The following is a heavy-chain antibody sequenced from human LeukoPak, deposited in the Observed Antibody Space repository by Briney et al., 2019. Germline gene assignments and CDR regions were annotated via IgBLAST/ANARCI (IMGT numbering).Heavy chain of an antibody. Sequence: PGRSLRLSCAASGFTFSSYGMHWVRQAPGKGLEWVAVISYDGSNKYYADSVKGRFTISRDNSKNTLYLQMNSLRAEDTAVYYCAKAESGGYYDSSGYYNWFDPWGQGTLVTVSS. CDR1: GFTFSSYG. V-gene: IGHV3-30*18. D-gene: IGHD3-22*01. CDR3: AKAESGGYYDSSGYYNWFDP. J-gene: IGHJ5*02. CDR2: ISYDGSNK.